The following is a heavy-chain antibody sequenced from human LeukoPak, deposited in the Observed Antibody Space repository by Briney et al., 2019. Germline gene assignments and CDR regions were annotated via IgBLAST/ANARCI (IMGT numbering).Heavy chain of an antibody. V-gene: IGHV1-2*02. CDR1: GYTFTGYY. D-gene: IGHD3-10*01. CDR2: INPNSGGT. Sequence: ASVKVSCKASGYTFTGYYIHWVRQAPGQGLEWMAWINPNSGGTNYAQKFQGRVTVTSDTSISTAYMELSSLRSEDTAVYYCARVHGSGRDIWGQGTMVTVSS. J-gene: IGHJ3*02. CDR3: ARVHGSGRDI.